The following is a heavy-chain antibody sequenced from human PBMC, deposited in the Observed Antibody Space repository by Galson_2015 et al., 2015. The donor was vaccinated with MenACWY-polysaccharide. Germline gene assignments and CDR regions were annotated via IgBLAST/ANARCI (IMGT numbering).Heavy chain of an antibody. CDR2: MNPNSANT. J-gene: IGHJ4*02. CDR1: GYTFTSYD. V-gene: IGHV1-8*01. Sequence: SVKVSCKASGYTFTSYDINWVRQTTGQGLEYMGWMNPNSANTGYAQKFQGRVTMTRNTSISTAYMEVSGLTSEDTAVYYCARGRRDTAVAAPAAVLLDYWGKGILVT. D-gene: IGHD6-19*01. CDR3: ARGRRDTAVAAPAAVLLDY.